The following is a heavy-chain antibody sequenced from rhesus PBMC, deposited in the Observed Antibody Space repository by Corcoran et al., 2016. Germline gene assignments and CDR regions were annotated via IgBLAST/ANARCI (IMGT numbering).Heavy chain of an antibody. V-gene: IGHV4-76*01. J-gene: IGHJ5-1*01. Sequence: QVQLQESGPGVVKPSETLSLPCAGAGGSISGGSGWSGIRQPPGKGLEWIGDIYVGSGSTNYNPSLKNRVTISQDASKNPFSLKLSSVSAADTAVYYCARGITYNRFDVWGPGVLVTVSS. CDR2: IYVGSGST. CDR1: GGSISGGSG. D-gene: IGHD1-32*01. CDR3: ARGITYNRFDV.